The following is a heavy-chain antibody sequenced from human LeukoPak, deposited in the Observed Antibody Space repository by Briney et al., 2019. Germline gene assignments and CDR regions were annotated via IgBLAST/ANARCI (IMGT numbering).Heavy chain of an antibody. V-gene: IGHV1-18*04. CDR2: ISAYNGNT. CDR1: GYTFTSYG. D-gene: IGHD2-2*01. CDR3: ARDLGLVVPAAISDY. J-gene: IGHJ4*02. Sequence: ASVKVSCKASGYTFTSYGISWVRQAPGQGLEWMGWISAYNGNTNYAQKLRGRVTMTTDTSTSTAYMELRSLRSDDTAVYYCARDLGLVVPAAISDYWGQGTLVTVSS.